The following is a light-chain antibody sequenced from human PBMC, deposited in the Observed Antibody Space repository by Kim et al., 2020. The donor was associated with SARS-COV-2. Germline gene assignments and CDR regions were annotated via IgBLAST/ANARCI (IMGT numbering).Light chain of an antibody. CDR2: KDS. J-gene: IGLJ3*02. Sequence: SYELTQPPSVSVSPGQTARIPCSGDALPKQYAYWYQQKPGQAPVVVIYKDSERPSGIPERFSGSSSGTTVTLTISGVQAEDEADYYCPSADSSNTWVFGG. CDR1: ALPKQY. CDR3: PSADSSNTWV. V-gene: IGLV3-25*03.